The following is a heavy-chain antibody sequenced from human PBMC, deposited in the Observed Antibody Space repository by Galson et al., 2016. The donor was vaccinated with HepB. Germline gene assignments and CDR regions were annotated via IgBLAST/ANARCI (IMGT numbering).Heavy chain of an antibody. Sequence: SLRLSCAASGFTFNTYNMNWVRQTPGKGLELVSSITSSSSYIYYTDSVEGRFTISRDNAKNSLYLQMNSLRAEDTAIYYCAKDRGDYIWGTYRYTLDAFDVWGQGTMVAVSS. CDR3: AKDRGDYIWGTYRYTLDAFDV. D-gene: IGHD3-16*02. CDR2: ITSSSSYI. CDR1: GFTFNTYN. J-gene: IGHJ3*01. V-gene: IGHV3-21*01.